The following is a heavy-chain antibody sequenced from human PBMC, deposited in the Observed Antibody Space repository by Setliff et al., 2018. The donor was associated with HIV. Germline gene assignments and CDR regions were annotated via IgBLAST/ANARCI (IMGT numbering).Heavy chain of an antibody. D-gene: IGHD6-19*01. CDR3: ASGREAVAGALHFDY. J-gene: IGHJ4*02. Sequence: SETLSLTCTVSGGSIGGYYWSWIRQPPGTGLEWLGCIYSGGSTNYNPSLESRVTISLDTSKNQFSLKLNSVTAADTAVYYCASGREAVAGALHFDYWGQGPLVTVSS. CDR1: GGSIGGYY. CDR2: IYSGGST. V-gene: IGHV4-4*08.